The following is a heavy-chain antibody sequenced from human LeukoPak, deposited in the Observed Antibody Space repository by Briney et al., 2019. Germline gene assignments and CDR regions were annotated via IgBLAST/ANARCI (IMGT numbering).Heavy chain of an antibody. Sequence: SQTLSLTCAISGDSVSSNSAAWNWIRQSPSRGLEWLGRTYYRSKWYNDYAVSVRSRITIDPDTSKNQFSLQLNSVTPEDTAVYYCAGGGYSYGYYYFDYWGQGTLVTVSS. J-gene: IGHJ4*02. CDR1: GDSVSSNSAA. D-gene: IGHD5-18*01. CDR2: TYYRSKWYN. V-gene: IGHV6-1*01. CDR3: AGGGYSYGYYYFDY.